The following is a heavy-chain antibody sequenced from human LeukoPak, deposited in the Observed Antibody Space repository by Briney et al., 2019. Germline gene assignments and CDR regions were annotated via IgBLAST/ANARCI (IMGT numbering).Heavy chain of an antibody. V-gene: IGHV3-48*01. CDR1: GFTFSSYS. CDR2: ISSTTSTV. J-gene: IGHJ4*02. Sequence: TGGSLRLSCVASGFTFSSYSMNWVRQAPGKGLEWVSYISSTTSTVYYADSVQGRLTISRDNSKNTLYLQMNSLTAEDTAVYYCAKDWGNYGDYLHFDSWGQGILVTVSS. D-gene: IGHD4-17*01. CDR3: AKDWGNYGDYLHFDS.